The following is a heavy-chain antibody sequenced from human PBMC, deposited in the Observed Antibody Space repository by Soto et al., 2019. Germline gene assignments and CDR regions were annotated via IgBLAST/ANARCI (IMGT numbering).Heavy chain of an antibody. V-gene: IGHV4-39*01. CDR3: SRQGIGWYYFAY. CDR1: GGSISSSSYY. Sequence: QLQLQESGPGLVQPSETLSLTCTVSGGSISSSSYYWGWIRQPPGKGLEWIGYIYYSGSTYYNPSLKSRVTIPAETTTNQFPRKLHSVTAADTAVYYCSRQGIGWYYFAYWGQGTLVTVSS. CDR2: IYYSGST. J-gene: IGHJ4*02. D-gene: IGHD6-19*01.